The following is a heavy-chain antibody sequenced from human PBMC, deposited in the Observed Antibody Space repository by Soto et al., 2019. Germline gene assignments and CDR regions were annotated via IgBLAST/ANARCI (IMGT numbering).Heavy chain of an antibody. J-gene: IGHJ4*02. CDR2: INTNSYYI. Sequence: EVQLVEFGGGLVKPGGSLRPSWAAFGFTFSDYAMSGVRQAPGKGLEWVSSINTNSYYIYYGDSVKGRFTTSRDNAQNSLYLQMNSLRVEDTAVYYCGRRGPAVGVTGPSDYWGQGTLVIVSS. V-gene: IGHV3-21*01. D-gene: IGHD1-26*01. CDR3: GRRGPAVGVTGPSDY. CDR1: GFTFSDYA.